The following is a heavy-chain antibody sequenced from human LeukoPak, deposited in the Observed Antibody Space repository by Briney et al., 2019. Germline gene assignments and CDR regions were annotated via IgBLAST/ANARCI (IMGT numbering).Heavy chain of an antibody. CDR2: ISSSGSST. CDR1: GFTFSSYW. D-gene: IGHD4-17*01. CDR3: ARGAYGDYDY. V-gene: IGHV3-23*01. Sequence: GGSLRLSCAASGFTFSSYWMSWVRQAPGKGLEWVSAISSSGSSTYYADSVKGRFTISRDNSKNTLYLQMNSLRAEDTAAYYCARGAYGDYDYWGQGTLVTVSS. J-gene: IGHJ4*02.